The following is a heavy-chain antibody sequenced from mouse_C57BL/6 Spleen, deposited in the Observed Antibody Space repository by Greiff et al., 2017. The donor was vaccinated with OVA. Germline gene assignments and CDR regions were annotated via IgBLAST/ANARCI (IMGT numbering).Heavy chain of an antibody. CDR2: IDPEDGDT. V-gene: IGHV14-1*01. Sequence: EVQRVESGAELVRPGASVKLSCTASGFNIKDYYMHWVKQRPEQGLEWIGRIDPEDGDTEYAPKFQGKATMTADTSSNTAYLQLSSLTSEDTAVYYCTYYYGSSYWFAYWGQGTLVTVSA. J-gene: IGHJ3*01. CDR3: TYYYGSSYWFAY. D-gene: IGHD1-1*01. CDR1: GFNIKDYY.